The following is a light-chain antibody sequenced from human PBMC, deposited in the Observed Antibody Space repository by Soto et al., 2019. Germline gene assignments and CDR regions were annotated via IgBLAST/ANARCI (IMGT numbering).Light chain of an antibody. V-gene: IGKV3-15*01. Sequence: EIVMTQSPATLSVSPGESATLSCRASQSISSNLAWYQHKPGQAPRLLIYGASTRATDIAARFSGSGSGTEFTLTISSLQSEDFAVYYCQQYNNWPPVTFGQGTKVEIK. CDR3: QQYNNWPPVT. CDR2: GAS. J-gene: IGKJ1*01. CDR1: QSISSN.